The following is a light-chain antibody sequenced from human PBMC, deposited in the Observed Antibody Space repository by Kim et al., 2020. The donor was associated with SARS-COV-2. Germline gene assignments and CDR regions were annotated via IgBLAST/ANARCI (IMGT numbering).Light chain of an antibody. CDR1: SLRSYY. CDR2: GKN. CDR3: NSLDSNTNVQ. J-gene: IGLJ2*01. V-gene: IGLV3-19*01. Sequence: SSELTQDPAVSVALGQTVRITCQGDSLRSYYATWYQQKPGQAPILVIYGKNNRPSGIPDRFSGSSSGNTASLTITGTQACDEADYYCNSLDSNTNVQFGG.